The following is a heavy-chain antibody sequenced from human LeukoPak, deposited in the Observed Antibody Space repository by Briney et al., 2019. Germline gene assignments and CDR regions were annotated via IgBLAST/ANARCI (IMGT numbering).Heavy chain of an antibody. J-gene: IGHJ4*02. V-gene: IGHV1-8*03. D-gene: IGHD1-26*01. Sequence: ASVKVSCKASGYTFTSYDIHWVRQATGQGLEWMGWMDPNSGNTGYAQKFQGRVTITRNTSINTAYMELSSLRSEDTAVYYCARGHRKIFGSRELLYWGQGTLVTVSS. CDR3: ARGHRKIFGSRELLY. CDR1: GYTFTSYD. CDR2: MDPNSGNT.